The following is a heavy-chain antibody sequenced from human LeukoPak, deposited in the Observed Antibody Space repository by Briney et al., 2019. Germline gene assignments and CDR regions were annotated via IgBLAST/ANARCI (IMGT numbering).Heavy chain of an antibody. CDR3: ASGAGGWELLTKSTFDY. J-gene: IGHJ4*02. CDR2: ISYDGSNK. Sequence: PGGSLRLSCAASGFTFASYAFHWVRQAPGKGLEWVAVISYDGSNKYYADSVKGRFTISRDNSKNTLFLQMNSLRLEDMAVYYCASGAGGWELLTKSTFDYWGQGTLVTVSS. D-gene: IGHD1-26*01. V-gene: IGHV3-30*04. CDR1: GFTFASYA.